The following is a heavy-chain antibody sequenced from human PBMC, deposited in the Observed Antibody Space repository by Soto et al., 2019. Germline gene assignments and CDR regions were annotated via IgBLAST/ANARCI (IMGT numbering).Heavy chain of an antibody. D-gene: IGHD6-19*01. CDR3: ARDPRYSSGWYRARAYNWFDP. J-gene: IGHJ5*02. Sequence: SVKVSCKASGGTFSSYAISWVRQAPGQGLEWMGGIIPIFGTANYAQKFQGRVTITADESTSTAYMELSSLRSEDTAVYYCARDPRYSSGWYRARAYNWFDPWGQGTLVTVSS. CDR1: GGTFSSYA. CDR2: IIPIFGTA. V-gene: IGHV1-69*13.